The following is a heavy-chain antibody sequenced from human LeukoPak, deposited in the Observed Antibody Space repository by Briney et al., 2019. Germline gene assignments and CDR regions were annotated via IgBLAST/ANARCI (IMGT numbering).Heavy chain of an antibody. D-gene: IGHD3-10*01. J-gene: IGHJ4*02. V-gene: IGHV1-24*01. CDR3: ATGLWFGQVSRHNNFDY. CDR2: FDPKDGET. Sequence: ASVKVSCEVSGYTLSELSMHWVRQAPGRGLEWMGGFDPKDGETIYAQKLQGRITVTEDTSTDTAYLEPRSLRSEDTAVYYCATGLWFGQVSRHNNFDYWGQGSLVIVSS. CDR1: GYTLSELS.